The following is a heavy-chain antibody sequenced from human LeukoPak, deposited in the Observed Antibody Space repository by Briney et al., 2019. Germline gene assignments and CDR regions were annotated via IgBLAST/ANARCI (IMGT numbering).Heavy chain of an antibody. CDR2: ISYSGST. D-gene: IGHD1-26*01. CDR1: GGSISSYF. J-gene: IGHJ4*02. V-gene: IGHV4-59*08. CDR3: ARRRERRRTDRFDYFDY. Sequence: SETLSLTCTVSGGSISSYFWSWFRQPPGKGLEWIGYISYSGSTNYNPSLKSRITISLDTSKNQFSLKLSSVTAADTAVYYCARRRERRRTDRFDYFDYWGQGALVAVSS.